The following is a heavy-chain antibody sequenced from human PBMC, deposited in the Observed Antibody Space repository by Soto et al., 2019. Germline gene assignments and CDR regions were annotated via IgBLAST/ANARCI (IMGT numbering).Heavy chain of an antibody. CDR3: ASAAREYYYYGMDV. CDR2: IYYSGST. CDR1: GGSISSYY. V-gene: IGHV4-59*12. Sequence: PSETLSLTCAVSGGSISSYYWSWIRQPPGKGLEWIGYIYYSGSTNYNPSLKSRVTISVDTSKNQFSLQMNSLRAEDTAVYYCASAAREYYYYGMDVWGQGTTVTVSS. J-gene: IGHJ6*02.